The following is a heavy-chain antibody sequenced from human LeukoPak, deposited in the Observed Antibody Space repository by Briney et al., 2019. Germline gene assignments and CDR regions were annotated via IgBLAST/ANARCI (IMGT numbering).Heavy chain of an antibody. CDR1: GGSISSYY. CDR2: IYYSGST. Sequence: SETLSLTCTVSGGSISSYYWSWIRQPPGKGLEWIGYIYYSGSTNYNPSLKSRVTISVDTSKNQFSLKLSSVTAADTAVYYCVTGVLGPENWFDPWGQGTLVTVTS. V-gene: IGHV4-59*01. D-gene: IGHD2-15*01. J-gene: IGHJ5*02. CDR3: VTGVLGPENWFDP.